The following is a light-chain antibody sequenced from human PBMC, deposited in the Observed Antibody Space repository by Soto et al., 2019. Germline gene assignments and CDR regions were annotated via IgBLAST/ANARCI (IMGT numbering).Light chain of an antibody. CDR3: SSYTSSSSHYV. CDR1: SSDVGGYKY. CDR2: EVS. Sequence: QSVLTQPASVSESPGRSITIYCTGTSSDVGGYKYVSWYQQHPGKAPKLMIYEVSTRPSGVSNRFSGSKSGNTPSLTISGLQAEDEADYYCSSYTSSSSHYVFGTGTKVTVL. J-gene: IGLJ1*01. V-gene: IGLV2-14*01.